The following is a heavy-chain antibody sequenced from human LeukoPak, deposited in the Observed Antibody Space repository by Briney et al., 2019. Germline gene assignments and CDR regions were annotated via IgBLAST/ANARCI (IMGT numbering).Heavy chain of an antibody. J-gene: IGHJ4*02. D-gene: IGHD3-3*01. CDR1: GYTFTGYY. CDR3: ARDPYDLLFGVDEEVSDY. CDR2: INPNTGGA. V-gene: IGHV1-2*02. Sequence: ASVKVSCKASGYTFTGYYIHWVRQAPGQGLEWLGWINPNTGGADYAQKFQDRVTLTRDTSIHTAYMELNRLRSDDTAVYFCARDPYDLLFGVDEEVSDYWGQGTLVTVSS.